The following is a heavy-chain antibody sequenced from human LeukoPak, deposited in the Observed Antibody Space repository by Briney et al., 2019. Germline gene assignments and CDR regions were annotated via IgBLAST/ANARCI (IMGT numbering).Heavy chain of an antibody. CDR2: IYSGGST. V-gene: IGHV3-53*01. CDR1: GSTVSSNY. D-gene: IGHD3-16*02. Sequence: GGSLRLSCAASGSTVSSNYMNWVRQAPGKGLEWVSLIYSGGSTYYADSVKGRFTISRDNSKNTVYLQMNSLRAEDTAVYYCARDPGVWGSYHYIDMGADNYWGQGTLVTVSS. J-gene: IGHJ4*02. CDR3: ARDPGVWGSYHYIDMGADNY.